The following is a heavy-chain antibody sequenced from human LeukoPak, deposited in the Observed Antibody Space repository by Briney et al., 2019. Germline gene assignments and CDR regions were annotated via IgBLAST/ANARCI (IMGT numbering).Heavy chain of an antibody. D-gene: IGHD2-2*01. CDR3: ARDSRVPAATYYYYYMDV. Sequence: ASVKVSCKASGYTFTGYYMHWVRQAPGQGLEWMGWINPNSGGANYAQKFQGRVTMTRDTSISTAYMELSRLRSDDTAVYYCARDSRVPAATYYYYYMDVWGKGTTVTVSS. CDR2: INPNSGGA. CDR1: GYTFTGYY. J-gene: IGHJ6*03. V-gene: IGHV1-2*02.